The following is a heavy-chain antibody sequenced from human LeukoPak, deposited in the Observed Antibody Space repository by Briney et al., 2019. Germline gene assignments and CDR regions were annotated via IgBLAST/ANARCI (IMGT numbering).Heavy chain of an antibody. J-gene: IGHJ4*02. V-gene: IGHV3-74*01. CDR1: GLNFPIYC. Sequence: GGSLRLSCKTSGLNFPIYCMTWVRQAPGKGLEWLSRINNDGVSTIYADSVKGRFTISRDNAKNTLYLRMNSLRAEDTAIYYCARKPLSGGYGGTIDYWGQGTLVTVSS. CDR3: ARKPLSGGYGGTIDY. D-gene: IGHD5-12*01. CDR2: INNDGVST.